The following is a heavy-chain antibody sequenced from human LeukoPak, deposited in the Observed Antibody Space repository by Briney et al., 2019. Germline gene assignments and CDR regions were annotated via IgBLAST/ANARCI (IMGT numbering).Heavy chain of an antibody. Sequence: ASVKVSCKASGYTFTGYYMHWVRQAPGQGLEWMGWINPNSGGTNYAQKFQGRVTITRNTSISTAYMELSSLRSEDTAVYYCARGPYYFAFDIWGQGTMVTVSS. CDR2: INPNSGGT. CDR1: GYTFTGYY. J-gene: IGHJ3*02. CDR3: ARGPYYFAFDI. V-gene: IGHV1-2*02. D-gene: IGHD3-10*01.